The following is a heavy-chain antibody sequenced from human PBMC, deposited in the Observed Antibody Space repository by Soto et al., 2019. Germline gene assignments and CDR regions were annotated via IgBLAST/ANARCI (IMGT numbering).Heavy chain of an antibody. V-gene: IGHV4-61*01. CDR3: AREEMATAYYFDY. CDR1: GGSVSSANYY. CDR2: IYYSGTT. Sequence: ASETLSLTCTVSGGSVSSANYYWSWVRQPPGGGLEWIGYIYYSGTTKYNPSLKGRATISVDTSKNQFSLELRSLTTADTAVYYCAREEMATAYYFDYWGLGTLVTVSS. J-gene: IGHJ4*02. D-gene: IGHD5-18*01.